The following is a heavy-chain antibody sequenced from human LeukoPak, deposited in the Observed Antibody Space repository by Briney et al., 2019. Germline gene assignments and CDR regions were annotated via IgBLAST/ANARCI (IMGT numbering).Heavy chain of an antibody. CDR2: IYYSGST. CDR3: ARVKVDSMVRYYFDY. Sequence: SETLSLTCTASGGSISSYYWSWIRQPPGKGLEWIGYIYYSGSTNYDPSLKGRITISVDTSKNQFSLKLSSVTAADTAVYYCARVKVDSMVRYYFDYWGQGTLVTVSS. V-gene: IGHV4-59*01. CDR1: GGSISSYY. J-gene: IGHJ4*02. D-gene: IGHD3-10*01.